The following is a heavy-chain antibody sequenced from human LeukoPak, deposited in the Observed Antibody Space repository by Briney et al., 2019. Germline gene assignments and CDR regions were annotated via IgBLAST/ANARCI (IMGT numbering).Heavy chain of an antibody. Sequence: SSETLSLTCTVSGGSISSYYWSWIRQPPGKGLEWIGYIYYSGSTNYNPSLKSRVTISVDTSKNQFSLKLSSVTAADTAVYYCARGHTILGFDPWGQGTLVTVSS. D-gene: IGHD3-3*01. CDR3: ARGHTILGFDP. CDR1: GGSISSYY. J-gene: IGHJ5*02. V-gene: IGHV4-59*01. CDR2: IYYSGST.